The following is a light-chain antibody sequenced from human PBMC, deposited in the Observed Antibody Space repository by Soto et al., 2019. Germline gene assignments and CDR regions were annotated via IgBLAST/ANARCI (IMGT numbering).Light chain of an antibody. CDR1: SSNIGTNT. CDR2: GNN. J-gene: IGLJ1*01. V-gene: IGLV1-44*01. Sequence: QSVLTQPPSASGTPGQRVTISCSGSSSNIGTNTVNWCQQVAGTAPKLLIYGNNQRPSGVPDRFSGSKSGTSASLAISGLQAEDEAAYYCAAWDDSLNGYVFGTGTKLTVL. CDR3: AAWDDSLNGYV.